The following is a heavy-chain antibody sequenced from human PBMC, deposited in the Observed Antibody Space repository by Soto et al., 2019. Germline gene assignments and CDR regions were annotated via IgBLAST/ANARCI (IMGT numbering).Heavy chain of an antibody. CDR1: GGTFSSYA. V-gene: IGHV1-69*12. CDR2: IIPMFGTA. D-gene: IGHD7-27*01. Sequence: QVQLVQSGAEVKKPGSSVKVSCKASGGTFSSYAISWVRQAPGQGLEWMGGIIPMFGTADYAQKFQGRVTITADESTSTAYMELSSLRSEDTAVYYCAAHFPWGTYNYYYGMDVWGQGTTVTVSS. J-gene: IGHJ6*02. CDR3: AAHFPWGTYNYYYGMDV.